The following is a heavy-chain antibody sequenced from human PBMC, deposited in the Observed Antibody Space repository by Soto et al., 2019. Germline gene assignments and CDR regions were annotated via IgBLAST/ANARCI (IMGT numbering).Heavy chain of an antibody. D-gene: IGHD3-22*01. CDR2: IDPSDSQT. V-gene: IGHV5-10-1*01. J-gene: IGHJ4*02. CDR3: ARQIYYSDTCPNFQYYFDA. Sequence: ESLKSSCKGSGYSFAGYWITWVRQKPGKGLEWMGRIDPSDSQTYYSPSFRGHVTISVTKSITTVFLQWSSLRASDTAMYYCARQIYYSDTCPNFQYYFDAWGQGTTVTVSS. CDR1: GYSFAGYW.